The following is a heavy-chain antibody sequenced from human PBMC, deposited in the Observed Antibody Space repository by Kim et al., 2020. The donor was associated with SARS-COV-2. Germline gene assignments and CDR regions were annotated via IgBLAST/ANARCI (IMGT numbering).Heavy chain of an antibody. Sequence: SVKVSCKASGGTLSNYAISWVRQAPGQGLEWMGRIIPMHDIRNFAPKFLGRVTITADKSTSTAYMELSSLRSEDTAVYFCAQDLGYDSSGYLPVHPFD. CDR2: IIPMHDIR. J-gene: IGHJ4*01. V-gene: IGHV1-69*04. D-gene: IGHD3-22*01. CDR1: GGTLSNYA. CDR3: AQDLGYDSSGYLPVHPFD.